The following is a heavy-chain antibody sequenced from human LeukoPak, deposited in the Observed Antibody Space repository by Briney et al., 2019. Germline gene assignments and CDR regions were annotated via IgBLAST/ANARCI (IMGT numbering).Heavy chain of an antibody. J-gene: IGHJ6*03. D-gene: IGHD3-10*01. Sequence: KSGGSLRLSCAASGFTLNTYTMNWVRQAPGKGLEWVSSISSSGTYIYYADSVKGRFTISRDDAKNSLSLQMNSLRAEDTAVYYCARSGIKMVRGVIIKSPYHMDVWGKGTTVTVSS. CDR1: GFTLNTYT. CDR3: ARSGIKMVRGVIIKSPYHMDV. V-gene: IGHV3-21*01. CDR2: ISSSGTYI.